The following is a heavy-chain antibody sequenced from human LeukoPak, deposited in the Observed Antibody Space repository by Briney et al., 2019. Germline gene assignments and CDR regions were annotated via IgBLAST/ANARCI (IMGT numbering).Heavy chain of an antibody. Sequence: GGSLRLSCAASGFTFSSYGMHWVRQAPGKGLEWVAVIWYDGSNKYYADSVKGRFTISRDNAKDSVYLQMNSLRSEDTAFYYCVKDRGFGSGSYGHFDYWGQGALVTVSS. D-gene: IGHD3-10*01. CDR3: VKDRGFGSGSYGHFDY. V-gene: IGHV3-33*03. CDR1: GFTFSSYG. J-gene: IGHJ4*02. CDR2: IWYDGSNK.